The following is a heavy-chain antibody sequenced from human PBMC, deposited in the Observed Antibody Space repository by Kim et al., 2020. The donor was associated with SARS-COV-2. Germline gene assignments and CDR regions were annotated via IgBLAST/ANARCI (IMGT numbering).Heavy chain of an antibody. CDR2: IYYSGST. Sequence: SETLSLTCTVSGGSISSSSYYWGWIRQPPGKGLEWIGSIYYSGSTYYNPSIKSRVTISVDTSKNQFSLKLSSVTAADTAVYYCARDQGFYDSSGPGDYWGQGTLVTVSS. D-gene: IGHD3-22*01. CDR1: GGSISSSSYY. J-gene: IGHJ4*02. V-gene: IGHV4-39*07. CDR3: ARDQGFYDSSGPGDY.